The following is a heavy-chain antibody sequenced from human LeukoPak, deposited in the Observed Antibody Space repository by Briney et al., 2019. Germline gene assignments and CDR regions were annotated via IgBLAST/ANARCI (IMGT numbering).Heavy chain of an antibody. CDR3: ARGRYCSSTSCLPPAH. V-gene: IGHV1-69*05. D-gene: IGHD2-2*01. CDR1: GGTFSSYA. Sequence: ASVKVSCKASGGTFSSYAISWVRQAPGQGLEWMGGIIPIFGTANYAQKLQGRVTMTTDTSTSTAYMELRSLRSDDTAVYYCARGRYCSSTSCLPPAHWGQGTLVTVSS. CDR2: IIPIFGTA. J-gene: IGHJ4*02.